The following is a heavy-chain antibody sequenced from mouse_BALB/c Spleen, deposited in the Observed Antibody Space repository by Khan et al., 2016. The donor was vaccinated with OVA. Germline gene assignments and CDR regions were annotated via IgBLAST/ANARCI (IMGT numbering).Heavy chain of an antibody. CDR3: IRGEMGIYRRFAY. CDR1: GYTFTNYI. D-gene: IGHD2-3*01. CDR2: INPYNDGT. V-gene: IGHV1S136*01. J-gene: IGHJ3*01. Sequence: VQLQQSGPEVVKPGASVKMSCKASGYTFTNYIIHWVKQKPGQGLEWIGYINPYNDGTKYNEKFKGKATLTSDKSSTTAYMEVSSLTSEDSAVYFCIRGEMGIYRRFAYWGQGTLVTVSA.